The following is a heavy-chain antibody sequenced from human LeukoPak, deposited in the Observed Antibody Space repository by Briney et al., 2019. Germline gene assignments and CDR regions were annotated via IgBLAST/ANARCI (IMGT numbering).Heavy chain of an antibody. CDR2: IYTGGGT. V-gene: IGHV3-53*01. Sequence: GGSLRLSCAVSGFSLRTNFMSWVRQAPGKGLEWGSVIYTGGGTDHADSVKGRFTISRDNAKNSLYLQMNSLRAEDTAVYYCAELGITMIGGVWGKGTTVTISS. D-gene: IGHD3-10*02. CDR1: GFSLRTNF. J-gene: IGHJ6*04. CDR3: AELGITMIGGV.